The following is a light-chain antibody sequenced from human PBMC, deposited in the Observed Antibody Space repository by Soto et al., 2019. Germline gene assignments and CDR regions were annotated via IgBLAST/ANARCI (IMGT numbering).Light chain of an antibody. Sequence: IQLTQSPSSLSASVGDRVTITCRSSQSISTYLNWYQQKPGKAPNLLIYTTSNLESGVPSRFSGSGSGTDSTLTINSLQPEDFATYYCQQCFWHWTFGQGTKVDI. V-gene: IGKV1-39*01. CDR2: TTS. J-gene: IGKJ1*01. CDR3: QQCFWHWT. CDR1: QSISTY.